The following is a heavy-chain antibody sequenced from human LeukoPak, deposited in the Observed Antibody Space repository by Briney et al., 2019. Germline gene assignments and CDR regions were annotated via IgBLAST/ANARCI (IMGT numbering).Heavy chain of an antibody. Sequence: PGGSLRLSCAASGFTVNSYYMSWVRQAPGMGLEWVSLIYGDGSTSYADSVKGRFTISRDNSKKTLSLQMNSLRAEDTAMYYCARGGSGYYWAFDCWGQGTLVTVSS. CDR1: GFTVNSYY. D-gene: IGHD3-22*01. CDR2: IYGDGST. V-gene: IGHV3-53*01. CDR3: ARGGSGYYWAFDC. J-gene: IGHJ4*02.